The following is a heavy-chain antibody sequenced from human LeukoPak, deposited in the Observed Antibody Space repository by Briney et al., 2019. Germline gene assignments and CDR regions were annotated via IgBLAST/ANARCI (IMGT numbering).Heavy chain of an antibody. D-gene: IGHD3-3*01. V-gene: IGHV3-30-3*01. Sequence: GGSLRLSCAASGFTFSSYAMHWVRQAPGKGLEWVAVISYDGSNKYYADSVKGRFTISRDNSKNTLYLQMNSLRAEDTAAYYCARDSFLESWGQGTLVTVSS. CDR2: ISYDGSNK. CDR1: GFTFSSYA. CDR3: ARDSFLES. J-gene: IGHJ5*02.